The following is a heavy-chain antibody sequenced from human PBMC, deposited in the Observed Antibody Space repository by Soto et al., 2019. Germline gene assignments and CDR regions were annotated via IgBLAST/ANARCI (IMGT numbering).Heavy chain of an antibody. CDR1: GFTFSSYG. V-gene: IGHV3-30*18. CDR2: ISYDGSNK. Sequence: GGSLRLSCAASGFTFSSYGMHWVRQAPGKGLEWVAVISYDGSNKYYADSVKGRFTISRDNSKNTLYLQMNSLRAEDTAVYYCAKALSPLRSYGMDVWCQGTTVTVSS. J-gene: IGHJ6*02. D-gene: IGHD3-10*01. CDR3: AKALSPLRSYGMDV.